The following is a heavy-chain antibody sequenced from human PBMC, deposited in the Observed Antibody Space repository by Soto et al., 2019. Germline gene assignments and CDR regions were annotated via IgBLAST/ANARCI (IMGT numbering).Heavy chain of an antibody. J-gene: IGHJ6*02. D-gene: IGHD5-18*01. V-gene: IGHV4-59*01. CDR3: AADLRGYSDGYYYYYGMDV. CDR2: IYYSGST. CDR1: CGSISSYY. Sequence: SETLSLTSTVSCGSISSYYWSWIRQPPGKGLEWIGYIYYSGSTNYNPSLKSRVTISVDTSKNQFSLKLSSVTAADTAVYYCAADLRGYSDGYYYYYGMDVLGQGSTVTDSS.